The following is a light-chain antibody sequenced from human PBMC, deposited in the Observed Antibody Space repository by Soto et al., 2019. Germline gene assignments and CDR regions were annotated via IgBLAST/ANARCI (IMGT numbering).Light chain of an antibody. Sequence: DVVMTQTPLSLSVAPVQPASISCKSSQSLLHITGETFLFWYLQEPGQSPQLLIYEVSTRVSGVPDRFSGSGSGTDFTLEISRVETDDVGIYYCMQSTQLPPTFGQGTRLEI. CDR3: MQSTQLPPT. V-gene: IGKV2D-29*02. CDR1: QSLLHITGETF. J-gene: IGKJ5*01. CDR2: EVS.